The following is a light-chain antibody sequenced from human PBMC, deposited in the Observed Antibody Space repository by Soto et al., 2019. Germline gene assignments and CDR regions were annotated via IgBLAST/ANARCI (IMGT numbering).Light chain of an antibody. Sequence: DVVMTQSPLSLPVTLGQPASISCRSSHSLVYSDGNTYLNWFQQRPGHSPRRLIYKVSNRDSGVPDRFSGSGSGTDVTLKVSRVEADDVGVYYCMQGTHWPPTFGGGTKLEIK. V-gene: IGKV2-30*01. J-gene: IGKJ4*01. CDR1: HSLVYSDGNTY. CDR2: KVS. CDR3: MQGTHWPPT.